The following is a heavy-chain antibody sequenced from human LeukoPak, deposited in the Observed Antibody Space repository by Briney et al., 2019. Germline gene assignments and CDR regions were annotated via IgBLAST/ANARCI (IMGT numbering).Heavy chain of an antibody. D-gene: IGHD1-26*01. CDR2: INHSGST. Sequence: SETLSLTCAVYGGSFSGHYWSWIRQPPGKGLEWIGEINHSGSTNYNPSLKSRVTISVDTSKNQFSLKLSSVTAADTAVYYCARGRRGAIDYWGQGTLVTVSS. V-gene: IGHV4-34*01. CDR3: ARGRRGAIDY. CDR1: GGSFSGHY. J-gene: IGHJ4*02.